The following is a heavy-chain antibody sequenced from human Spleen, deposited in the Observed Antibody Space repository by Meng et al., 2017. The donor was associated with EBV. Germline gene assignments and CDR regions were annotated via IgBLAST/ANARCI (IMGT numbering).Heavy chain of an antibody. D-gene: IGHD2-2*01. CDR2: INPNSGGT. J-gene: IGHJ4*02. V-gene: IGHV1-2*06. CDR3: ARDCSSTSCSVDY. CDR1: GYTFTGYY. Sequence: QVQLVHSGAEVKKPGASVKVSCKASGYTFTGYYMHWARQAPGQGLEWMGRINPNSGGTNYAQKFQGRVTMTRDTSISTAYMELSRLRSDDTAVYYCARDCSSTSCSVDYWGQGTLVTVSS.